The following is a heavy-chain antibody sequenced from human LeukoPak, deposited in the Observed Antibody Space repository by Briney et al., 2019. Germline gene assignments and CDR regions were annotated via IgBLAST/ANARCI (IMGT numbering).Heavy chain of an antibody. J-gene: IGHJ4*02. CDR3: AKLSSSGWYYFEY. Sequence: GGSLRLSCAASGFTLSSYGMHWVRQAPGKGLEWVAFIRYDGSNKYYADSVEGRFTISRDNSKNTLYLQMNSLRAEDTAVYYCAKLSSSGWYYFEYWGQGTLVTVSS. V-gene: IGHV3-30*02. CDR1: GFTLSSYG. D-gene: IGHD6-19*01. CDR2: IRYDGSNK.